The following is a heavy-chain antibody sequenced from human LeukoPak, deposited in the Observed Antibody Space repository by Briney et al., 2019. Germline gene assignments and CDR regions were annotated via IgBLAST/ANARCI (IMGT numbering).Heavy chain of an antibody. J-gene: IGHJ6*03. D-gene: IGHD3-16*01. CDR1: GDPISDYC. CDR3: ARVGEWLFDIDV. V-gene: IGHV4-4*07. CDR2: IYGNGST. Sequence: PSETLSLTCTVSGDPISDYCWTWIRQPAGKGLEWIGRIYGNGSTNYNPSLKSRVAMSIDTSKMQSSLKLRSVTAADTVVYYCARVGEWLFDIDVWGKGTTVIVSS.